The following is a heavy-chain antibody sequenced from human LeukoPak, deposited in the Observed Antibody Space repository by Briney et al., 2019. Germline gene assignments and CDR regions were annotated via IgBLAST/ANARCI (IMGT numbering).Heavy chain of an antibody. CDR2: IWYDGSNK. V-gene: IGHV3-33*06. Sequence: GGSLRLSCAASGFTFSSYGMHWVRQAPGKGLEGVAVIWYDGSNKYYADSVKGRFTISRDNSKNTLYLQMNSLRAEDTAVYYCAKGEYYYDSSGYKAEYFQHWGQGTLVTVSS. CDR1: GFTFSSYG. J-gene: IGHJ1*01. CDR3: AKGEYYYDSSGYKAEYFQH. D-gene: IGHD3-22*01.